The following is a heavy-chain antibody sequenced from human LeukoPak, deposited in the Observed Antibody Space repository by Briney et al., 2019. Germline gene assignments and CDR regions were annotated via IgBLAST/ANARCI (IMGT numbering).Heavy chain of an antibody. J-gene: IGHJ4*02. D-gene: IGHD3-10*01. CDR2: ISYDGSNK. CDR3: ARDPVRTMVRGVMYY. CDR1: GFTFSSYA. Sequence: PGGSLRLSCAASGFTFSSYAMHWVRQAPGKGLEWVAVISYDGSNKYCADSVKGRFTISRDNSKNTLYLQMNSLRAEDTAVYYCARDPVRTMVRGVMYYWAQGPLVTVSS. V-gene: IGHV3-30-3*01.